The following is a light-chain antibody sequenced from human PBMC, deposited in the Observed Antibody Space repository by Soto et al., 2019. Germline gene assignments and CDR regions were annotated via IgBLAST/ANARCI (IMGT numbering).Light chain of an antibody. J-gene: IGKJ4*01. CDR2: AAS. Sequence: DIQLTQSQSLLSASVGDRVTITCRASQGISTSLAWYQHKPGKAPKLLIYAASTVQSGVPSRFSGSGSGTDFPLTISSLQPEDFVTFYCQQVHNYPFTFGGGTKVAI. V-gene: IGKV1-9*01. CDR1: QGISTS. CDR3: QQVHNYPFT.